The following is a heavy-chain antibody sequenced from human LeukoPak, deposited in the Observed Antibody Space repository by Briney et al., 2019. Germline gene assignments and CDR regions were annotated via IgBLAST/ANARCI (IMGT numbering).Heavy chain of an antibody. J-gene: IGHJ4*02. CDR3: TSSPYGGYGHY. CDR1: GFSFSSNW. Sequence: GGSLRLSCAASGFSFSSNWMHWVRQAPGKGLVWVSRINSVGSTTTYADSVKGRFTISIDNAKNTLYLQMNSLRAEDTAVYYCTSSPYGGYGHYWGQGTLVTVSS. CDR2: INSVGSTT. D-gene: IGHD5-12*01. V-gene: IGHV3-74*01.